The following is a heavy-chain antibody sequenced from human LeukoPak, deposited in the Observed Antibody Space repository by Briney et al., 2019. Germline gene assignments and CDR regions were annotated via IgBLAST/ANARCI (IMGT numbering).Heavy chain of an antibody. CDR2: IYYSGST. V-gene: IGHV4-59*01. CDR1: GGSISSYY. Sequence: SETLSLTCTVSGGSISSYYWSWIRQPPGKGLEWIGYIYYSGSTNYNPSLKSRVTISVDTSKNQFSLKLSSVTAADTAVYYCASSGEPTPDSSGYAFDIWGQGTMVTVSS. J-gene: IGHJ3*02. D-gene: IGHD6-25*01. CDR3: ASSGEPTPDSSGYAFDI.